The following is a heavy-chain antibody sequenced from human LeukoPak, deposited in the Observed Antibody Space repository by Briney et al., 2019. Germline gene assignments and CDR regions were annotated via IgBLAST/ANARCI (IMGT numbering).Heavy chain of an antibody. J-gene: IGHJ4*02. CDR1: GFTFSSYG. D-gene: IGHD1-26*01. CDR3: ARGSGSYPHFDY. V-gene: IGHV3-30*02. CDR2: IRYDGSNK. Sequence: GGSLRLSCAASGFTFSSYGMHWVRQAPGKGLEWVAFIRYDGSNKYYADSVKGRFTISRDNSKNTLYLQMNSLRAEDTAVYYCARGSGSYPHFDYWGQGTLVTVSS.